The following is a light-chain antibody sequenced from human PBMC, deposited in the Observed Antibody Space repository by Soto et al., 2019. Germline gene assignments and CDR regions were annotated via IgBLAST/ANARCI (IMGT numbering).Light chain of an antibody. CDR3: QQYSSCLWT. CDR1: QSVGTK. V-gene: IGKV3-15*01. Sequence: EIVMTQSPATLSVSPGERANLSCRASQSVGTKLAWYQQTPGQAPRLLIYGASNRATGVPARISGSVSGTEFTLTIASLQSEDFAVYYCQQYSSCLWTFGHGTKVDIK. CDR2: GAS. J-gene: IGKJ1*01.